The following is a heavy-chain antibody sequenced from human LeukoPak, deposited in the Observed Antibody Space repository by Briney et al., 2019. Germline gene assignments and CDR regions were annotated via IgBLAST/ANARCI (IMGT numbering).Heavy chain of an antibody. CDR1: GFTFDDYG. CDR2: INWNGDST. Sequence: GSLLLSCAASGFTFDDYGMSWVRQAPGKGLEWVSGINWNGDSTGYADSVKGRFTISRDNAKHSLYLQMNSLTTEDTAFYYCARDVLYDSIAYYSDCWGQGTLVTVSS. D-gene: IGHD3-22*01. J-gene: IGHJ4*02. V-gene: IGHV3-20*04. CDR3: ARDVLYDSIAYYSDC.